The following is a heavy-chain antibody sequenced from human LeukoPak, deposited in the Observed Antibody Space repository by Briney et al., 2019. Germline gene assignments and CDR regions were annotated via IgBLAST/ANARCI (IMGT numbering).Heavy chain of an antibody. CDR1: GFIFSSYG. D-gene: IGHD5-12*01. V-gene: IGHV3-33*01. J-gene: IGHJ4*02. CDR2: MWSDGINQ. Sequence: GGTLRLSCVASGFIFSSYGMYWVRQAPGQRLERVAFMWSDGINQYYADSVKGRFAISRDNSKNTLYLQMNSLRVEDTAVYYCARDRGAGGYDHDYWGQGALVTVSS. CDR3: ARDRGAGGYDHDY.